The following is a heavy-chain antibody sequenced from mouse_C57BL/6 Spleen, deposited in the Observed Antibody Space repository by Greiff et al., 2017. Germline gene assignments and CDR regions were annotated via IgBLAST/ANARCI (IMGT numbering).Heavy chain of an antibody. CDR1: GFTFSSYA. CDR3: TRDRGGYYWFAY. CDR2: ISSGGDYI. D-gene: IGHD2-3*01. J-gene: IGHJ3*01. Sequence: EVQVVESGEGLVKPGGSLKLSCAASGFTFSSYAMSWVRQTPEKRLEWVAYISSGGDYIYYADTVKGRFTISRDNARNTLYLQMSSLKSEDTAMYYCTRDRGGYYWFAYWGQGTLVTVSA. V-gene: IGHV5-9-1*02.